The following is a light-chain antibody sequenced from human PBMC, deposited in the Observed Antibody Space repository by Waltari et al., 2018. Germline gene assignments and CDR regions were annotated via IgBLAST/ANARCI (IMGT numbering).Light chain of an antibody. Sequence: QSALTQPPSASGSPGQSITISCTGTSSDVGAYHFVSWYQQHPGKAPNLITFDVRKRPSGVPDRFSGSKSGNTASLTVSGLQAEDEADYYCNSYAGGDILYVFGTGTRVTVL. CDR3: NSYAGGDILYV. J-gene: IGLJ1*01. CDR1: SSDVGAYHF. V-gene: IGLV2-8*01. CDR2: DVR.